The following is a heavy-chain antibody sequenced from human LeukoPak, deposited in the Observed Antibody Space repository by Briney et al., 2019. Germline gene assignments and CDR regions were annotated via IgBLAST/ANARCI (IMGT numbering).Heavy chain of an antibody. CDR3: ARKNYGDRHPYDY. CDR1: GYTFTSYA. J-gene: IGHJ4*02. D-gene: IGHD2-21*02. CDR2: INVGNGDT. Sequence: GASVKASCTASGYTFTSYAMHWVRQAPGQGLEWMGYINVGNGDTKYSQKFQGRVTFTRDTSASIAYMELSSLTSEDTAIYYCARKNYGDRHPYDYWGQGTLVTVSS. V-gene: IGHV1-3*01.